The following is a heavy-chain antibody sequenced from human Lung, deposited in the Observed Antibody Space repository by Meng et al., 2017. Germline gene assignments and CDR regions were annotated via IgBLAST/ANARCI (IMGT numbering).Heavy chain of an antibody. CDR1: GYIFTSYG. J-gene: IGHJ4*02. Sequence: QVQLVQSGAEVKKLRALVKSSCMASGYIFTSYGISWVRQAPGQGLEWLGWISAYNGNTNYAQKLQGRVTMTTDTSTSTAYMELRSLRSDDTAVYYCARDIGQWLVQRDLDYWGQGTLVTVSS. D-gene: IGHD6-19*01. CDR3: ARDIGQWLVQRDLDY. CDR2: ISAYNGNT. V-gene: IGHV1-18*01.